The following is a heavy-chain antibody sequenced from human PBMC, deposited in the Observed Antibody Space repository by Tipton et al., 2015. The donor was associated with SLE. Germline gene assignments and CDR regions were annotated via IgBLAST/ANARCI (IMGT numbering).Heavy chain of an antibody. Sequence: LRLSCSVSVYSISSSHWWGWIRQPPGKGLEWIGHIYYGGTIYYNPSLKSRVTMSIDTSKNQFSLKLTSVTVADTAVYYCTRGGRGDGANPFDPWGQGTLVTVSS. D-gene: IGHD4/OR15-4a*01. CDR2: IYYGGTI. CDR1: VYSISSSHW. V-gene: IGHV4-28*02. CDR3: TRGGRGDGANPFDP. J-gene: IGHJ5*02.